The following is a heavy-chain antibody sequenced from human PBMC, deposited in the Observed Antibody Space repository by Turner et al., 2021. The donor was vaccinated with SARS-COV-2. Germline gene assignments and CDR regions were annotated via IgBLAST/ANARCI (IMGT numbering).Heavy chain of an antibody. CDR1: GFTVISNY. CDR3: ARGHVPAASNFYYYYYYGMDV. J-gene: IGHJ6*02. Sequence: EVQLVESGGGLIQPGGSLRLPCAASGFTVISNYMSWVRQAPGKGLEWVSVIYSGGSTYYADSVKGRFTISRDNSKNTLYLQMNSLRAEDTAVYYCARGHVPAASNFYYYYYYGMDVWGQGTTVTVSS. CDR2: IYSGGST. V-gene: IGHV3-53*01. D-gene: IGHD2-2*01.